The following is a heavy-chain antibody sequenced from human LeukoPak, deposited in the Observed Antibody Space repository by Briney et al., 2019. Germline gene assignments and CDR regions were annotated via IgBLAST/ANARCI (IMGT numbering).Heavy chain of an antibody. D-gene: IGHD3-22*01. CDR2: INHSGST. Sequence: SETLSLTCAVYGGSFSGYYWSWIRQPPGKGLEWIGEINHSGSTNYNPSLKSRVTISVDTSKNQFSLKLSSVTAADTAVYYWARGRNYYDSSGYSDYWVQGTPVTVSS. V-gene: IGHV4-34*01. J-gene: IGHJ4*02. CDR3: ARGRNYYDSSGYSDY. CDR1: GGSFSGYY.